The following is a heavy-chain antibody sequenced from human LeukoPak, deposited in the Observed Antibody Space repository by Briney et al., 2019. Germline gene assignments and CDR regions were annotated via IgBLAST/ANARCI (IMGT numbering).Heavy chain of an antibody. CDR3: ARGPYTSGVYRLDY. V-gene: IGHV3-74*01. Sequence: PGGSLRLSCAASGFTFSSYWMHWVRQAPGEGLVWVSRIETDGTTTNYADSVKGRFTVSRDNAKNTLYLQMNSLRAEDTAVYYCARGPYTSGVYRLDYWGQGTLVTVSS. J-gene: IGHJ4*02. CDR2: IETDGTTT. D-gene: IGHD6-19*01. CDR1: GFTFSSYW.